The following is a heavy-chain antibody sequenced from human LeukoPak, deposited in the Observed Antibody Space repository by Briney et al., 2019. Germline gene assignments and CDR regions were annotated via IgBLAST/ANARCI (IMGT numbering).Heavy chain of an antibody. D-gene: IGHD6-13*01. V-gene: IGHV4-4*07. Sequence: SETLSLTCTVSGGSISSYYWSWIRQPAGKGLEWIGRIYTSGSTNYNPSLKSRVTMSVDTSKNQFSLKLSSVTAADTAVYYCARVGIAAAGTFGWFDPWGQGTLVTVSS. J-gene: IGHJ5*02. CDR1: GGSISSYY. CDR2: IYTSGST. CDR3: ARVGIAAAGTFGWFDP.